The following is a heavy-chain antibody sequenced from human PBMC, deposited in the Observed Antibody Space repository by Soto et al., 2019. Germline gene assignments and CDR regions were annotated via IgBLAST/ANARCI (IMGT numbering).Heavy chain of an antibody. J-gene: IGHJ5*02. Sequence: SESLSCTWTVGGGSMVNYYWSWIRQPPWKGLEWLGYIYSGGSTNYNPSLKSRVTISIDTSKNQFSLRLCSVTAAATAVYYCANEGSSSWFAPWGQGTLVAVSS. CDR2: IYSGGST. CDR3: ANEGSSSWFAP. CDR1: GGSMVNYY. V-gene: IGHV4-59*01. D-gene: IGHD6-6*01.